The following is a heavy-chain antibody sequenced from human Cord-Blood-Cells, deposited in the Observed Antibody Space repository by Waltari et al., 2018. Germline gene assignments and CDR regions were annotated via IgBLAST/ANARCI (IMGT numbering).Heavy chain of an antibody. D-gene: IGHD3-3*01. J-gene: IGHJ3*02. CDR2: ISAYNENT. V-gene: IGHV1-18*04. CDR1: GYTFTSYG. CDR3: ARDAKLRFLEWLLYDACDI. Sequence: QVQLVQSGAEVKKPGASVKVSCKASGYTFTSYGLSWVRQPPGQGLEWMGWISAYNENTNYAQKSQGRVTNTKDTSTSTAYMELRGLRSDDTAVYYCARDAKLRFLEWLLYDACDIWGQGTMVTVSS.